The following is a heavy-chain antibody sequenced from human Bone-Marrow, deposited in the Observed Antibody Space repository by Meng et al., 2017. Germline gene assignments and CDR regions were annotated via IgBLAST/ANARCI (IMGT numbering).Heavy chain of an antibody. Sequence: QVQVVESGGGVVQPGRSLRLSCAASGFTFSSYAMHWVRQAPGKGLEWVAVISYDGSNKYYADSVKGRFTISRDNSKNTLYLQMNSLRAEDTAVYYCARGSYGQGIDYWGQGTLVTVSS. D-gene: IGHD3-16*01. V-gene: IGHV3-30*04. CDR1: GFTFSSYA. CDR2: ISYDGSNK. CDR3: ARGSYGQGIDY. J-gene: IGHJ4*02.